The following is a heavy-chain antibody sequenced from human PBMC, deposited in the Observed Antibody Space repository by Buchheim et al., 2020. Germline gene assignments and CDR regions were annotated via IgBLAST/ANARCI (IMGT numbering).Heavy chain of an antibody. D-gene: IGHD2-2*01. CDR3: ARGWGYCSSTSCSPFDY. CDR2: INHSGST. CDR1: GGSFSGYY. V-gene: IGHV4-34*01. J-gene: IGHJ4*02. Sequence: QVQLQQWGAGLLKPSETLSLTCAVYGGSFSGYYWSWIRQPPGKGLEWIGEINHSGSTNYNPSLKSRVTISVDTSKNKFSLKPSSVTAADTAVYYCARGWGYCSSTSCSPFDYWGQGTL.